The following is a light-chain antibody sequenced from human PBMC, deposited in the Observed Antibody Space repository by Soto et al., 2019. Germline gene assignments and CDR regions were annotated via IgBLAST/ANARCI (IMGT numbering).Light chain of an antibody. CDR1: KSVSNY. Sequence: EVVLTQSPSTKSLSPGRRGSLACRASKSVSNYVAWYQQKSRHPPRLLIYGASSRASGIPDSLSGSGSGTDFTLTISRVEPEDFALYYCQQYGSSLTFGLGTKVDIK. CDR3: QQYGSSLT. J-gene: IGKJ1*01. V-gene: IGKV3-20*01. CDR2: GAS.